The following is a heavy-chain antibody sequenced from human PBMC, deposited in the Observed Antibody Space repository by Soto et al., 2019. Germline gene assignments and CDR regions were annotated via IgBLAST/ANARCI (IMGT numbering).Heavy chain of an antibody. V-gene: IGHV3-23*01. CDR2: ISGSGGST. Sequence: GSLGLSCAASGFTFSSYAMSWVRQAPGKGLEWVSAISGSGGSTYYADSVKGRFTISRDNSKNTLYLQMNSLRAEDTAVYYCAKIHRIAVRCYGQDVWRRGTSVPVS. D-gene: IGHD2-21*01. CDR3: AKIHRIAVRCYGQDV. CDR1: GFTFSSYA. J-gene: IGHJ6*01.